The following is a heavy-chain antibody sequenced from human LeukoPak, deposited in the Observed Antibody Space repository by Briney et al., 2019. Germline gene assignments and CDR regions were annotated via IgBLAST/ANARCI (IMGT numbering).Heavy chain of an antibody. CDR2: ISGSGGST. Sequence: PGGSLRLSCAASGFTFSSYAMSWVRQAPGKGLEWVSAISGSGGSTYYADSVKGRFTISRDNAKNSLYLQMNSLRAEDTAVYYCARGGATLFDYWGQGTLVTVSS. D-gene: IGHD4/OR15-4a*01. J-gene: IGHJ4*02. CDR1: GFTFSSYA. CDR3: ARGGATLFDY. V-gene: IGHV3-23*01.